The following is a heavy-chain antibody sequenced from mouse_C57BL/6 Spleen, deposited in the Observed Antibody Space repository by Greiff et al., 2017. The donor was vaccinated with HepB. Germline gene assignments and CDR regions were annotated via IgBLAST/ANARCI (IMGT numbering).Heavy chain of an antibody. CDR3: ARYGDYYGNTGAWFAY. V-gene: IGHV1-55*01. CDR1: GYTFTSYW. CDR2: IYPGSGST. D-gene: IGHD2-1*01. Sequence: QVQLQQSGAELVKPGASVKMSCKASGYTFTSYWITWVKQRPGQGLEWIGDIYPGSGSTNYNEKFKSKATLTVDTSSSTAYMQLSSLTSEDSAVYYCARYGDYYGNTGAWFAYWGQGTLVTVSA. J-gene: IGHJ3*01.